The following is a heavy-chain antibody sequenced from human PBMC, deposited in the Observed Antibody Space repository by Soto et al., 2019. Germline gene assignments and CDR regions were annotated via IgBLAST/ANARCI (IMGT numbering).Heavy chain of an antibody. CDR1: GYTFTIYG. V-gene: IGHV1-18*01. D-gene: IGHD3-22*01. J-gene: IGHJ4*02. CDR3: ARTYYYDATGHYDFDY. CDR2: VSASSPYK. Sequence: QVHLVQSGAEVKKPGASVKVSCKTSGYTFTIYGISWVRQAPGQGLEWLGWVSASSPYKHSTENLQHRITMTADTSTSTAYMELTSLRSDDTAVYYCARTYYYDATGHYDFDYWGQGTLVTVSS.